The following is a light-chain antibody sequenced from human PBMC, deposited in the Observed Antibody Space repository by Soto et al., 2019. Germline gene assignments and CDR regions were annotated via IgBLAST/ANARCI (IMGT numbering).Light chain of an antibody. V-gene: IGKV4-1*01. CDR1: QSFLDSSNNKNY. CDR3: QQYYSNPELT. Sequence: DIVMTQSPDSLAVSLGESSTINCKSSQSFLDSSNNKNYLAWYQQKPGQPPKLLIYWASTRASGVPARFSGNGSGTDFTLTISSLQAEDVAVYYCQQYYSNPELTFGGGTKVDIK. CDR2: WAS. J-gene: IGKJ4*01.